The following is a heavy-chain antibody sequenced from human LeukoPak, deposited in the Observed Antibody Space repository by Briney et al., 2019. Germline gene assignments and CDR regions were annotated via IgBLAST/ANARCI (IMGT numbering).Heavy chain of an antibody. Sequence: GRALRLSCAASRFTLSSYGMHWGRQAPREGLERGAVISYDVSNKYYADSVKGPFTISRKNSSHTLYMQMNTLRAEDTAVYYCAKDFYREYDILTGSPTGWGQRTPGTVSS. CDR3: AKDFYREYDILTGSPTG. V-gene: IGHV3-30*18. CDR1: RFTLSSYG. CDR2: ISYDVSNK. J-gene: IGHJ4*02. D-gene: IGHD3-9*01.